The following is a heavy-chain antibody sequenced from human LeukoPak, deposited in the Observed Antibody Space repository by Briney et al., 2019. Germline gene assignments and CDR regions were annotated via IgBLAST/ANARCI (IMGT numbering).Heavy chain of an antibody. CDR3: ARDGGLDF. CDR2: ISPNSGDT. J-gene: IGHJ4*02. V-gene: IGHV1-2*02. D-gene: IGHD3-3*01. CDR1: GYTFSDYN. Sequence: ASVKLSCKTSGYTFSDYNMHWLRQAPGQGTEWMGWISPNSGDTNYAQKFRDRVTITRDTSTRTVYMEMRRLRLNDTARYYCARDGGLDFWGQGTQATVSS.